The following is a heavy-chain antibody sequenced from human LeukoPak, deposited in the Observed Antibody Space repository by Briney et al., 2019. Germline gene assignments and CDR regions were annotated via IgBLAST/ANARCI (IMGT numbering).Heavy chain of an antibody. Sequence: GASVKVSCKASGYTFTSYGISWVRQAPGQGLEWMGWISAYNGYTNYAQKLQGRVTMTTDTSTSTAYMELRSLRSDDTAVYYCARDRVTYYDFWSGYSRRGNAFDIWGQGTMVTVSS. CDR2: ISAYNGYT. J-gene: IGHJ3*02. D-gene: IGHD3-3*01. CDR1: GYTFTSYG. V-gene: IGHV1-18*01. CDR3: ARDRVTYYDFWSGYSRRGNAFDI.